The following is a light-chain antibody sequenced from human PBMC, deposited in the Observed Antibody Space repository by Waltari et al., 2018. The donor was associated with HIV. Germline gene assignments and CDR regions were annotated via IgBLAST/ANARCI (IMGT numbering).Light chain of an antibody. V-gene: IGLV1-44*01. Sequence: QSVLTQPPSVSGTPGQRVTISCSGSSSNIGDNAVSWYQQFPGTAPKLLIYSNNQRPSGVPDRFSGSKSGTSASLAISGLQSEDEADYYCATRDDSLNGPVFGGGTKVTVL. CDR3: ATRDDSLNGPV. J-gene: IGLJ2*01. CDR1: SSNIGDNA. CDR2: SNN.